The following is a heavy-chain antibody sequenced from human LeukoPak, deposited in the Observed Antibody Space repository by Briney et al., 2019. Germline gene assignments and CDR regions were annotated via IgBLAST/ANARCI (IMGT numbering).Heavy chain of an antibody. J-gene: IGHJ5*02. CDR2: INHSGST. V-gene: IGHV4-39*07. D-gene: IGHD6-19*01. CDR1: GGSISSSSYY. CDR3: ARAWIAVAGTTDDNWFDP. Sequence: SETLSLTCTVSGGSISSSSYYWGWIRQPPGKGLEWIGEINHSGSTNYNPSLKSRVTISVGTSKNQFSLKLSSVTAADTAVYYCARAWIAVAGTTDDNWFDPWGQGTLVTVSS.